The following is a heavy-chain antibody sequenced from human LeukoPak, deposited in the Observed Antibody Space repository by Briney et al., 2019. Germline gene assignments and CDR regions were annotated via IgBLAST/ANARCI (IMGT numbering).Heavy chain of an antibody. Sequence: GGSLRLSCAASGFNFANHAMSWVRQTPGKGLEWVSAISGGGDITYYADSVTGRFTISRDNSKDTPFLQMHSLRPGDTAVYYCAKHSTGVECWGRGTLVTVSS. CDR3: AKHSTGVEC. J-gene: IGHJ2*01. V-gene: IGHV3-23*01. CDR2: ISGGGDIT. D-gene: IGHD3-10*01. CDR1: GFNFANHA.